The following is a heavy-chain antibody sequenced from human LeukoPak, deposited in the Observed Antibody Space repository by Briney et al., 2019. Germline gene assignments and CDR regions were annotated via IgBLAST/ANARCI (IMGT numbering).Heavy chain of an antibody. Sequence: PSETLSLTCTVSGGSISSSSYYWGWIRQPPGKGLEWIGSIYYSGSTYYNPSLKSRVTISVDTSKNQFSLKLSSATAADTAVYYCARHGYCSSTSCSVYMDVWGKGTTVTVSS. J-gene: IGHJ6*03. CDR1: GGSISSSSYY. D-gene: IGHD2-2*03. CDR3: ARHGYCSSTSCSVYMDV. V-gene: IGHV4-39*01. CDR2: IYYSGST.